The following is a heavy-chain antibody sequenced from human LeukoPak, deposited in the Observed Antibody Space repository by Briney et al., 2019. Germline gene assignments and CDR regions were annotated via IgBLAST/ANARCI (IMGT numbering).Heavy chain of an antibody. Sequence: PGGSLRLSCAASGFTFSSYSMNWVRQAPGKGLEWVSSISSSSSYIYYADSVKGRFTISRDNAKNSLYLQMNSLRAEDTAVYYCARVPNPMIVFSVGAFDIWGQGTMVTVSS. CDR3: ARVPNPMIVFSVGAFDI. D-gene: IGHD3-22*01. CDR1: GFTFSSYS. V-gene: IGHV3-21*01. CDR2: ISSSSSYI. J-gene: IGHJ3*02.